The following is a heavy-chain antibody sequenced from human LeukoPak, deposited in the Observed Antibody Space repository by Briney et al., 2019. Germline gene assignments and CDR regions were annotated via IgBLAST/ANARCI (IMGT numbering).Heavy chain of an antibody. CDR3: ARHRSGSYIRYFDF. J-gene: IGHJ4*02. Sequence: SETLSLTCTVSGDSINTSNYFWGWIRQSTGKGLEWIGNIYYIGTSDYNPSLKSRVTISIDTSKNQFSLNLRSVTAADTAFYYCARHRSGSYIRYFDFWGQGALVTVSS. CDR2: IYYIGTS. CDR1: GDSINTSNYF. V-gene: IGHV4-39*01. D-gene: IGHD1-26*01.